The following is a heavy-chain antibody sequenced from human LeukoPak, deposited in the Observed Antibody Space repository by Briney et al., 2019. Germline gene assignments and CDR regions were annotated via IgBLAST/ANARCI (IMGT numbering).Heavy chain of an antibody. CDR2: IKQDGSEK. J-gene: IGHJ6*02. V-gene: IGHV3-7*01. CDR3: ASSCVPPLHYYYYGMDV. Sequence: PGGSLRLSCAASGFTFSSYWMSWVRQAPGKGLEWVANIKQDGSEKYYVDSVKGRFTISRDNAKNSLYLQMNSLRAEDTAVYYCASSCVPPLHYYYYGMDVWGQGTTVTVS. CDR1: GFTFSSYW. D-gene: IGHD2-2*01.